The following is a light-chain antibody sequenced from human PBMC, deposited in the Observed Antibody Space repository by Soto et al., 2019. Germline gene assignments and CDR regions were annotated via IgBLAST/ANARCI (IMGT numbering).Light chain of an antibody. CDR1: SSNIGAGYD. V-gene: IGLV1-40*01. Sequence: QSVLTQPPSVSGAPGQRVTISCTGSSSNIGAGYDVHWYQQLPGTAPKLLIYGNSNRPSGVPDRFSGSKSGTSASLAITGLQAEDEADYYCQTWGIGTLVFGGGTKLTVL. CDR2: GNS. CDR3: QTWGIGTLV. J-gene: IGLJ2*01.